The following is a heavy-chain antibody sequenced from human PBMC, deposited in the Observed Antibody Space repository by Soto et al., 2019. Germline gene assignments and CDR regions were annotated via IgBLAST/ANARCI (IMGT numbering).Heavy chain of an antibody. CDR1: GFSLSTSGVG. CDR3: AHRGALVWFGELWSFDY. J-gene: IGHJ4*02. D-gene: IGHD3-10*01. CDR2: IYWDDDK. V-gene: IGHV2-5*02. Sequence: QITLKESGPTLVKPTQTLTLTCTFSGFSLSTSGVGVGWIRQPPGKALEWLALIYWDDDKRYSPSLKSRLTITKDTPKNPVVLTMTNMDPVDTATHYCAHRGALVWFGELWSFDYWGQGTLVTVSS.